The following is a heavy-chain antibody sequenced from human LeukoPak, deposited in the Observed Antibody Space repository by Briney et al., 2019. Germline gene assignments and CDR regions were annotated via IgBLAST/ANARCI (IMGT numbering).Heavy chain of an antibody. Sequence: PGGSLRLSCAASGFTFDGYAMLWVRQAPGKGLEWVSGISWNRGSIGYADSVKGRFTISRDNAKNSLYLQMNILRAGDTALYYFAIDLRAYYDILSGPDYWGQRTLVTVSS. J-gene: IGHJ4*02. D-gene: IGHD3-9*01. V-gene: IGHV3-9*01. CDR3: AIDLRAYYDILSGPDY. CDR2: ISWNRGSI. CDR1: GFTFDGYA.